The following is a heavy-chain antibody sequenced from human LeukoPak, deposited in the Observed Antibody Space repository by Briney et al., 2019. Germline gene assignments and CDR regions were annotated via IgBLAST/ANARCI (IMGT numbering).Heavy chain of an antibody. J-gene: IGHJ3*01. CDR2: MGPNSGNT. CDR1: GSTFTSYD. V-gene: IGHV1-8*01. CDR3: ARGRHNNC. D-gene: IGHD1-1*01. Sequence: ASVKLSCTASGSTFTSYDISWGRHASGQGLEWMGWMGPNSGNTGYAQKIQGRVIMTRNTSISTAYMELSSLRSEDRAVDYGARGRHNNCWGQGTMVTVSS.